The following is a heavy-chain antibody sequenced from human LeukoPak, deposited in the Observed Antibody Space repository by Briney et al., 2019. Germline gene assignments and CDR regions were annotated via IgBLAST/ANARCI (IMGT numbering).Heavy chain of an antibody. CDR1: GGSISSYY. D-gene: IGHD3-3*01. V-gene: IGHV4-4*07. Sequence: SETLSLTCTVSGGSISSYYWSWIRQPAGKGLEWIGRIYTSGSTNYNPSLKSRVTMSVDTSKNQFSLKLSSVTAADTAVYYCARGALDFWSGTYYYYYMDVWGKGTTVTVS. J-gene: IGHJ6*03. CDR3: ARGALDFWSGTYYYYYMDV. CDR2: IYTSGST.